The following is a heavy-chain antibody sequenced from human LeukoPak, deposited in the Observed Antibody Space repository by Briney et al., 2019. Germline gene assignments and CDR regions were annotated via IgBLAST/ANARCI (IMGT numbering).Heavy chain of an antibody. Sequence: GASVKVSCKASGGTFSSYSISWVRQAPGQGLEWMGGIIPIGGTANYAQKFQGRVTITADKATSTAYMELSSLRSEDMAVYYCARDYYGSGSDYYYGMDVWGKGTTVTVSS. D-gene: IGHD3-10*01. CDR1: GGTFSSYS. CDR2: IIPIGGTA. J-gene: IGHJ6*04. CDR3: ARDYYGSGSDYYYGMDV. V-gene: IGHV1-69*06.